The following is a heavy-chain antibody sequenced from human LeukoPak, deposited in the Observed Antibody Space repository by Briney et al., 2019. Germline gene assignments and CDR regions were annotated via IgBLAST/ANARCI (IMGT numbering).Heavy chain of an antibody. V-gene: IGHV1-2*02. CDR3: ARGPIGGLRKDFDF. CDR2: INTHNHAT. Sequence: ASVKVSCKASGNTFAGYYVHWVRQAPGQGLEWMGWINTHNHATNYAQNFQGRVTMTTDTSVTTAYMDLDRLKSDDAAVYFCARGPIGGLRKDFDFWGQGTLVTVSS. CDR1: GNTFAGYY. D-gene: IGHD1-26*01. J-gene: IGHJ4*02.